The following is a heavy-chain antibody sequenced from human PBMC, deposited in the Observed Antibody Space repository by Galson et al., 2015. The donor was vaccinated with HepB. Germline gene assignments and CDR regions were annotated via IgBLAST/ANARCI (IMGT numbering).Heavy chain of an antibody. D-gene: IGHD1-26*01. Sequence: CAISGDSVSSNSAAWNWIRQSPSRGLEWLGRTYYRSKWYNDYAVSVKSRITINPDTSKNQFSLQLNSVTPEDTAVYYCARMKSGSYWYYYYGMDVWGQGTTVTVSS. J-gene: IGHJ6*02. CDR2: TYYRSKWYN. CDR3: ARMKSGSYWYYYYGMDV. CDR1: GDSVSSNSAA. V-gene: IGHV6-1*01.